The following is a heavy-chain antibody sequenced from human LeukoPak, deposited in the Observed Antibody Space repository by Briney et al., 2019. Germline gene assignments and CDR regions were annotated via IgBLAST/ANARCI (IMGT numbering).Heavy chain of an antibody. V-gene: IGHV4-34*01. CDR3: ARRCRIGSGWFYDY. J-gene: IGHJ4*02. CDR2: INHSGST. Sequence: SETLSLTCAVYGGSFSGYYWTWIRQPPGKGREWIGEINHSGSTNYNPPLKSRVTISVDTSKNQISLKLSSVTAADTAVYYCARRCRIGSGWFYDYWGEGTLVTVFS. D-gene: IGHD6-19*01. CDR1: GGSFSGYY.